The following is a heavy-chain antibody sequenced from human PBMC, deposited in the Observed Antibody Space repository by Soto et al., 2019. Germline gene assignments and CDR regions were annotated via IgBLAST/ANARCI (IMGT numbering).Heavy chain of an antibody. V-gene: IGHV1-46*01. J-gene: IGHJ3*02. Sequence: ASVKVSCKASGYTFTSYYMHWVRQGPGQGLEWMGIINPSGGSTSYAQKFQGRVTMTRDTSTSTVYMELSSLRSEDTAVYYCARVADYYDSSPGAFDIWGQGTMVTVSS. CDR3: ARVADYYDSSPGAFDI. D-gene: IGHD3-22*01. CDR2: INPSGGST. CDR1: GYTFTSYY.